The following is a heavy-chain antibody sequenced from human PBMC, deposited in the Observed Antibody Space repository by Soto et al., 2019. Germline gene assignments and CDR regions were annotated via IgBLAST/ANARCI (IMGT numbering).Heavy chain of an antibody. CDR1: GFTFSSYG. CDR2: ISYDGSNK. J-gene: IGHJ6*02. V-gene: IGHV3-30*18. D-gene: IGHD4-4*01. Sequence: GGSLRLSCAASGFTFSSYGMHWVRQAPGKGLEWVAVISYDGSNKYYADSVKGRFTISRDNSKNTLYLQMNSLRAEDTAVYYCAKDSLDGYSNYGYYGMDVWGQGTTVTVSS. CDR3: AKDSLDGYSNYGYYGMDV.